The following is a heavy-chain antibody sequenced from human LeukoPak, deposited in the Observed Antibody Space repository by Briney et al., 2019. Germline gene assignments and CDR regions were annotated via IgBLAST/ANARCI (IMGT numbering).Heavy chain of an antibody. J-gene: IGHJ5*02. V-gene: IGHV4-59*13. CDR2: MYYGGSP. CDR3: VTGRYSYGWYDH. D-gene: IGHD1-26*01. Sequence: SETLSLTCTISGGSISSFYWSWIRQPPGKGLEWIGYMYYGGSPNYNPSLKSRVITSLDTSKNQFSLKLNSVATADTAVYYCVTGRYSYGWYDHWGQGILVTVSS. CDR1: GGSISSFY.